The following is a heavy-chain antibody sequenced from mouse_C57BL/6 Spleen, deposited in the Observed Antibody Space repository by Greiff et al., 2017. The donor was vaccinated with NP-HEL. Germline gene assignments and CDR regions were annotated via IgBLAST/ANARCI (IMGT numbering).Heavy chain of an antibody. J-gene: IGHJ3*01. CDR1: GFSLPSYG. CDR3: ATPGAY. CDR2: IWSGGST. Sequence: QVQLQQSGPGLVQPSQSLSITCTVSGFSLPSYGVHWVRQSPGKGLEWLGVIWSGGSTDYNAAFISRLSISKDNSKSQVFFKMNSLQADDTAIYYCATPGAYWGQGTLVTVSA. V-gene: IGHV2-2*01.